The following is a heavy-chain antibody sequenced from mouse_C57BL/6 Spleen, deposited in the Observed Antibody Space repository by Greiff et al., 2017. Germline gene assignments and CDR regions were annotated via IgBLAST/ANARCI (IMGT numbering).Heavy chain of an antibody. J-gene: IGHJ2*01. CDR1: GYAFSSYW. CDR2: IYPGDGDT. CDR3: ARPKTGYFDY. V-gene: IGHV1-80*01. Sequence: QVHVKQPGAELVKPGASVKISCKASGYAFSSYWMNWVKQRPGKGLEWIGQIYPGDGDTNYNGKFKGKATLTADKSSSTAYMQLSSLTSEDSAVYFCARPKTGYFDYWGQGTTLTVSS. D-gene: IGHD4-1*01.